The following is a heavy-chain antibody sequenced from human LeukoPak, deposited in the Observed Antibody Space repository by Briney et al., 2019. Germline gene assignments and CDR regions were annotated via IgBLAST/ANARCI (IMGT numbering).Heavy chain of an antibody. CDR2: INPNSGGT. D-gene: IGHD5-18*01. CDR3: ARDRIQLWLLVDY. CDR1: GYTFTGYY. J-gene: IGHJ4*02. V-gene: IGHV1-2*02. Sequence: ASVKVSCKASGYTFTGYYMHWVRQAPGQGLEWMGWINPNSGGTKYGEKFQGRVSMTRDTFISTAYMEVSRLRSDGTAVYYCARDRIQLWLLVDYWGQGTLVSVSS.